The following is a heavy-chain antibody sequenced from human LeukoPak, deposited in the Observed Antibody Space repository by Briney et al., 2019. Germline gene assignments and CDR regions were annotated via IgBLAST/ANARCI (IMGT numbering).Heavy chain of an antibody. V-gene: IGHV4-34*01. CDR1: GGSFSGYY. J-gene: IGHJ4*02. CDR3: ARNSRYFDWLLPHFDY. CDR2: INHSGST. Sequence: SETLSLTCAVYGGSFSGYYWSWIRQPPGKGLEWIGEINHSGSTNYNPSLKSRVTISVDTSKNQFSLKLSSVTAADTAVYYCARNSRYFDWLLPHFDYWGQGTLVTVSS. D-gene: IGHD3-9*01.